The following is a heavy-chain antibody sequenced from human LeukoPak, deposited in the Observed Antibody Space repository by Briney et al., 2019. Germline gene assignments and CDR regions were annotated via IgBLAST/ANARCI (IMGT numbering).Heavy chain of an antibody. D-gene: IGHD1-26*01. Sequence: ASVKVSCKASGYTFTGYYMHWVRQAPGQGLEWMGWINPNSGGTNYAQKFQGRVTMTRDTSISTAYMELSRLRSDDTAVYYCARESGIVGAPTDYWGQGTLVTVSS. CDR3: ARESGIVGAPTDY. V-gene: IGHV1-2*02. CDR1: GYTFTGYY. J-gene: IGHJ4*02. CDR2: INPNSGGT.